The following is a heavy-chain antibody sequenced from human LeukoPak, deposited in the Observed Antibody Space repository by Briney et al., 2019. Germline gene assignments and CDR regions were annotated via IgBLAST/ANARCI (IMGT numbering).Heavy chain of an antibody. CDR2: INPNSGGT. D-gene: IGHD2-15*01. J-gene: IGHJ4*02. CDR3: AKGAPLAAWTPADY. V-gene: IGHV1-2*02. CDR1: GYMFSGYY. Sequence: GASVKVSCKASGYMFSGYYMHWGRQAPGQGLEWMGRINPNSGGTNYAQKFQGRVTMTRDTSISTAYMELSRLRSDDTAVYYCAKGAPLAAWTPADYWGQGTLVTVSS.